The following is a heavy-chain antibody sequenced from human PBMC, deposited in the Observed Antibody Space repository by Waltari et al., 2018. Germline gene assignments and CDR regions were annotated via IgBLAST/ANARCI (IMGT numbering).Heavy chain of an antibody. Sequence: QITLKESGPTLVKPTQTLTLTCTFSGFSLSTSGVGVGWIRQPPGKALEWLALIYWNDDKRYSPSLKSRLTITKDTSKNQVVLTMTNMDPVDTATYYCAHSPLGGTMIAFDIRGQGTMVTVSS. J-gene: IGHJ3*02. CDR3: AHSPLGGTMIAFDI. CDR2: IYWNDDK. V-gene: IGHV2-5*01. CDR1: GFSLSTSGVG. D-gene: IGHD3-22*01.